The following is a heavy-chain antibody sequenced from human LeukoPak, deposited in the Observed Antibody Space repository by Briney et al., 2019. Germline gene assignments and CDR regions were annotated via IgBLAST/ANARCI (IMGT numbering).Heavy chain of an antibody. D-gene: IGHD3-22*01. CDR2: ISGTGAST. V-gene: IGHV3-23*01. CDR1: GFSVSDNY. Sequence: GGSLRLSCATSGFSVSDNYMTWVRQAPGKGLEWVSAISGTGASTYYADSVKGRFTISRDNSKNTMYLQMNSLRAEDTAIYYCAKGYSGYYYENPFDNWGQGTLVTVSS. CDR3: AKGYSGYYYENPFDN. J-gene: IGHJ4*02.